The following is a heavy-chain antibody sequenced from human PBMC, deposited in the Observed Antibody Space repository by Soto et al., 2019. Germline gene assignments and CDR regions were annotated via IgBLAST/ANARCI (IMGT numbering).Heavy chain of an antibody. CDR2: ISSSSSTI. CDR3: ARESRFLEWLSLNWLDP. CDR1: GFTFSSYS. D-gene: IGHD3-3*01. Sequence: GGSLRLSCAASGFTFSSYSMNWVRQAPGKGLEWVSYISSSSSTIYYADSVKGRFTISRDNAKNSLYLQMNSLRDEDTAVYYCARESRFLEWLSLNWLDPWGQGTLVTVSS. J-gene: IGHJ5*02. V-gene: IGHV3-48*02.